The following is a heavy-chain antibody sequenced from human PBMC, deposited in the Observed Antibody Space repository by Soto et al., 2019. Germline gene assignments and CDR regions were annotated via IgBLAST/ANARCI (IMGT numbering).Heavy chain of an antibody. D-gene: IGHD3-3*01. CDR1: GGSISSYY. Sequence: SETLSLTCTVSGGSISSYYWSWIRQPPGKGLEWIGYIYYSGSTNYNPSLKSRDTISVDTSKNQFPLKLSSVTAADTAVYYCARRAPLYYYDFWSGYYDYYYYYMDVWGKGTTVTVSS. V-gene: IGHV4-59*08. J-gene: IGHJ6*03. CDR2: IYYSGST. CDR3: ARRAPLYYYDFWSGYYDYYYYYMDV.